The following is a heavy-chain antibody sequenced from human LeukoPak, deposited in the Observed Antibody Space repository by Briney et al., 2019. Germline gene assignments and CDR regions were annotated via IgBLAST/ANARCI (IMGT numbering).Heavy chain of an antibody. CDR2: IRYSGNDR. CDR1: GFTFSSYT. D-gene: IGHD3-22*01. J-gene: IGHJ4*02. CDR3: ARGLMGGYPHFDY. Sequence: PGRSLRLSCAASGFTFSSYTMHWVRQPRGKGLEWVAFIRYSGNDRYYADSVKGRFSISRDNSKNSVYLQMNSLRAEDTALYYCARGLMGGYPHFDYWGQGTLVTVSS. V-gene: IGHV3-30*04.